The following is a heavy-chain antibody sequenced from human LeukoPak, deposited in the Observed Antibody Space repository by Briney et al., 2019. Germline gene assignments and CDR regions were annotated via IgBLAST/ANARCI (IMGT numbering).Heavy chain of an antibody. V-gene: IGHV3-9*03. Sequence: GRSLRLSCAASGFTFDDYAMHWVRQAPGKGLEWVSGISWNSGSIGYADSVKGRFTISRDNAKNSLYLQMNSLRAEDMALYYCAKDMSGRGSNYFDASDIWGQGTMVTVSS. D-gene: IGHD1-7*01. CDR2: ISWNSGSI. CDR3: AKDMSGRGSNYFDASDI. CDR1: GFTFDDYA. J-gene: IGHJ3*02.